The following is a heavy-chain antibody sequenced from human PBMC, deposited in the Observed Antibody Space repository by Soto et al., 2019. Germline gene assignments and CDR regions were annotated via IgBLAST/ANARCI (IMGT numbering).Heavy chain of an antibody. D-gene: IGHD3-10*01. CDR2: INHSGST. J-gene: IGHJ4*02. CDR1: GGSFSGYY. V-gene: IGHV4-34*01. Sequence: QVQLQQWGAGLLKPSETLSLTCAVYGGSFSGYYWSWIRQPPGKGLEWIGEINHSGSTNYNPSLNSRVARSLDTSKNQFPLKLSSVTAAVTAVYYCARGSLPHYGSGVDYWGQGTLVTVSS. CDR3: ARGSLPHYGSGVDY.